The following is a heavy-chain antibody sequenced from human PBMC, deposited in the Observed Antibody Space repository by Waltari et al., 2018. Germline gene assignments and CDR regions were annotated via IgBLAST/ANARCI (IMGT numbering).Heavy chain of an antibody. D-gene: IGHD2-21*01. Sequence: QVQLQESGPGLVKPSETLSLTCTVPGVSVSSSYWSWIRQPAGKGLEGIGRIHVSRSTNYNPSLESRVMMSVDTSKNQFSLRLTSVTAADTAVYYCAGESSLCWDNWGQGTLVTVSS. CDR3: AGESSLCWDN. V-gene: IGHV4-4*07. J-gene: IGHJ4*02. CDR1: GVSVSSSY. CDR2: IHVSRST.